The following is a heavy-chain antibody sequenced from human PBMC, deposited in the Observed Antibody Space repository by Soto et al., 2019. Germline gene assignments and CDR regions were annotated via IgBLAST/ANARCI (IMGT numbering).Heavy chain of an antibody. CDR1: GFTFSSYA. V-gene: IGHV3-30-3*01. D-gene: IGHD2-21*02. Sequence: GGSLRLSCAASGFTFSSYAMHWVRQAPGKGLEWVAVISYDGSNKYYADSVKGRFTISRDNSKNTLYLQMNSLRAEDTAVYYCARDRPHIVVVTAASFDYWGQGTLVTVSS. CDR3: ARDRPHIVVVTAASFDY. CDR2: ISYDGSNK. J-gene: IGHJ4*02.